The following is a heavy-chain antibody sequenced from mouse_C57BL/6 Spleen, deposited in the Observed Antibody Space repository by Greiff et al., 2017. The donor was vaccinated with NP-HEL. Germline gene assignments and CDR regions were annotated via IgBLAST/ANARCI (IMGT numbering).Heavy chain of an antibody. J-gene: IGHJ2*01. Sequence: VQLKQSGTVLARPGASVKMSCKTSGYTFTSYWMHWVKQRPGQGLEWIGAIYPGNSDTSYNQKFKGKAKLTAVTAASTAYMELSSLTNEDSAVYYCTRSSVNLYYFDYWGQGTTLTVSS. CDR1: GYTFTSYW. CDR3: TRSSVNLYYFDY. CDR2: IYPGNSDT. D-gene: IGHD1-3*01. V-gene: IGHV1-5*01.